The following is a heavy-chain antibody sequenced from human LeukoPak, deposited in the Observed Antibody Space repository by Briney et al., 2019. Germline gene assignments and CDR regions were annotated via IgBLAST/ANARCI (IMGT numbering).Heavy chain of an antibody. D-gene: IGHD3-10*01. CDR3: ARDFALLWLGGKPFDS. CDR1: GYTFGYYG. V-gene: IGHV1-18*01. Sequence: ASVKVSCKASGYTFGYYGFSWVRQAPGQGLEWMGWISALNGNTYYVQKFKGRVTMTTDSSTNTAYMELRSLRSDDTAVYFCARDFALLWLGGKPFDSWGQRTLVTVSS. CDR2: ISALNGNT. J-gene: IGHJ4*02.